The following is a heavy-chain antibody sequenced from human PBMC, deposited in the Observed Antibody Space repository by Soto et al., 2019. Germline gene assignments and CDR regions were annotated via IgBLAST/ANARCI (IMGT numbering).Heavy chain of an antibody. CDR2: ISGSGVST. Sequence: EVQLLESGGGLAQPGGSLRLSCAASGFTFSSYAMSWVRQAPGKGLEWVSAISGSGVSTYYADSVKGRFTISRDNSKNSLYLQMNSLRDEDTAVYYCAKSPGMYYYDSSGYDHYDYWGQGTLVTVSS. J-gene: IGHJ4*02. D-gene: IGHD3-22*01. CDR1: GFTFSSYA. V-gene: IGHV3-23*01. CDR3: AKSPGMYYYDSSGYDHYDY.